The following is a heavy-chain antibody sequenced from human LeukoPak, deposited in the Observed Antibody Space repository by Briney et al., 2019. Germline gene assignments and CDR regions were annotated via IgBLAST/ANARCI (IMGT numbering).Heavy chain of an antibody. CDR3: ARGQVVGATDYFDY. D-gene: IGHD1-26*01. CDR1: GFTFSSNY. CDR2: IYSGGGT. Sequence: GGSLRLSCAASGFTFSSNYMSWVRQAPGKGVEGVSVIYSGGGTHYTDSVKGRFTISRDNSKNTLFLQMNNLRAEDTALYYCARGQVVGATDYFDYWGQGTPVTVAS. V-gene: IGHV3-53*01. J-gene: IGHJ4*02.